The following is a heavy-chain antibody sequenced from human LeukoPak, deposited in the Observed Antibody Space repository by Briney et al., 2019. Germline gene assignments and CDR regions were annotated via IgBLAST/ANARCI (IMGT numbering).Heavy chain of an antibody. CDR3: ARGISSWSDFHYFYMDV. J-gene: IGHJ6*03. CDR2: IIPIFGTA. D-gene: IGHD6-13*01. CDR1: GGTFSSYA. Sequence: GASVKVSCKASGGTFSSYAISWVRQAPGQGLEWMGGIIPIFGTANYAQKFQGRVTITTDESTSTAYMELSSLRSEDTAVYYCARGISSWSDFHYFYMDVWGKGTTVTVSS. V-gene: IGHV1-69*05.